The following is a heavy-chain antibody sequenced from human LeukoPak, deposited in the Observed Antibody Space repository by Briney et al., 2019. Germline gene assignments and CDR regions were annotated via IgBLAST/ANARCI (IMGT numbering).Heavy chain of an antibody. J-gene: IGHJ4*02. CDR3: ARDGDYGTGSYYRGCIDS. V-gene: IGHV1-18*01. CDR1: GYTFTSYG. Sequence: ASVKVSCKASGYTFTSYGINWVRQAPGQGLEWMGWISGYNGNTNYAQNLQGRVTMTTDTSTSTAYMELRSLRSDDTAVYYCARDGDYGTGSYYRGCIDSWGQGTPVTVSP. D-gene: IGHD3-10*01. CDR2: ISGYNGNT.